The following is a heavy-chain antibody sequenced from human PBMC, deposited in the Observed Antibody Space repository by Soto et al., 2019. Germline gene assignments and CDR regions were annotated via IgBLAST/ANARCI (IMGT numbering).Heavy chain of an antibody. CDR1: GFTFSDHF. CDR3: GRGLYGDYALDG. CDR2: IRNKAHSYTT. V-gene: IGHV3-72*01. D-gene: IGHD4-17*01. Sequence: HPGGSLRLSCAASGFTFSDHFIHWVRQAPGKGLEWVGRIRNKAHSYTTTYAASVKDRFTISRDDSKKSVYLQMNSLKSEDTAVYYCGRGLYGDYALDGWGQGTLVTVPQ. J-gene: IGHJ4*02.